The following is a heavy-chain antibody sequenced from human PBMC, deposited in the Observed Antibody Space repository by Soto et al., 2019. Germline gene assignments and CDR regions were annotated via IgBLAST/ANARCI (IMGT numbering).Heavy chain of an antibody. CDR3: ARASVGGDYFDY. V-gene: IGHV4-31*03. CDR1: GASISTGGYY. Sequence: SETLSLTCTVSGASISTGGYYWSWICQHPGKGLEWIGYIYYSGSTYYNPSLKSRVIMSVDTSKSQFSLKLSSVTAADTAVYYCARASVGGDYFDYWGQGTLVTVSS. J-gene: IGHJ4*02. CDR2: IYYSGST. D-gene: IGHD3-16*01.